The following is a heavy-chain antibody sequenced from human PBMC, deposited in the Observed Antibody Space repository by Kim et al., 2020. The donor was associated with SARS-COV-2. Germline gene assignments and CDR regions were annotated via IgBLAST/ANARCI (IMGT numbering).Heavy chain of an antibody. V-gene: IGHV3-9*01. CDR2: ISWNSGSI. CDR1: GFTFGDYA. D-gene: IGHD3-10*01. CDR3: AKVQVRGVIQSPPWFDP. Sequence: GGSLRLSCAASGFTFGDYAMHWVRQAPGKGLEWVSGISWNSGSIGYADSVKGRFTISRDNAKNSLYLQMNSLRAEDTALYYCAKVQVRGVIQSPPWFDPWGQGTLVTVSS. J-gene: IGHJ5*02.